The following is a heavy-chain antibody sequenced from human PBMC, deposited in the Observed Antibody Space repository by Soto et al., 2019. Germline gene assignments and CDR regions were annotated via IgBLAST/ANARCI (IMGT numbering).Heavy chain of an antibody. Sequence: ASVKVSCKASGYTFTSYYMHWVRQAPGQGLEWMGIINPSGGSTNYAQKFQGRVTITADESTSTAYMELSSLRSEDTAVYYCARSYYYDSSGYDAFDIWGQGTMVTVSS. CDR1: GYTFTSYY. CDR3: ARSYYYDSSGYDAFDI. CDR2: INPSGGST. V-gene: IGHV1-46*01. D-gene: IGHD3-22*01. J-gene: IGHJ3*02.